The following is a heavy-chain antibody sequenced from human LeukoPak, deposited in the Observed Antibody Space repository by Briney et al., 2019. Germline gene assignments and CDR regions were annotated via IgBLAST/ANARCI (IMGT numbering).Heavy chain of an antibody. V-gene: IGHV4-34*01. CDR2: INHSGST. CDR1: GFTFSNAW. Sequence: GSLRLSCTASGFTFSNAWMSWVRQPPGKGLEWIGEINHSGSTNYNPSLKSRVTISVDTSKNQFSLKLSSVTAADTAVYYCARVAHSISDSSGYYLGYWGQGTLVTVSS. CDR3: ARVAHSISDSSGYYLGY. D-gene: IGHD3-22*01. J-gene: IGHJ4*02.